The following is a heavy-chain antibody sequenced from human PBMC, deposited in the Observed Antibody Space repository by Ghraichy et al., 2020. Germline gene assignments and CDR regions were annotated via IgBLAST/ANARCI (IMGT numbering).Heavy chain of an antibody. V-gene: IGHV4-59*01. D-gene: IGHD1-14*01. CDR3: ARTGSLRPDWFFDL. Sequence: SETLSLTCTVSGGSISSNYWTWIRQPPGKGLEWIGYLYHSGSTNSNPSLKSRVSISVDASKNQFSLKLRSVTAADTAVYYCARTGSLRPDWFFDLWGRGTLISVSS. J-gene: IGHJ2*01. CDR1: GGSISSNY. CDR2: LYHSGST.